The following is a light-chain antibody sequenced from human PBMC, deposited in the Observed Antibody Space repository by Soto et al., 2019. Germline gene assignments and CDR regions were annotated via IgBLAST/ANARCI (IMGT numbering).Light chain of an antibody. V-gene: IGLV3-21*04. Sequence: SYELTQPPSVSVAPGKTARITCGGKNIGSKSVHWYQQKPGQAPVLVIYYDSDRPSGIPERFSGSNSGNTATLTISRVEAGDEADYYFQVWDSSSDHVVFGGGTKVTVL. J-gene: IGLJ2*01. CDR2: YDS. CDR3: QVWDSSSDHVV. CDR1: NIGSKS.